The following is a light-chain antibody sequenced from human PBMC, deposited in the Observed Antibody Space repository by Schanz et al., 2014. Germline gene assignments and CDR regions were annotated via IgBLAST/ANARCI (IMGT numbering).Light chain of an antibody. CDR1: SSDVGGYNY. Sequence: QSALTQPASVSGSPGQSITISCTGTSSDVGGYNYVSWYQQHPGKAPKLMIYDVSDRPSGVSNRFSGSKSGNTASLTISGLQAEDESDYYCTSYAGSHNLVFGGGTKLTVL. J-gene: IGLJ3*02. CDR3: TSYAGSHNLV. V-gene: IGLV2-14*01. CDR2: DVS.